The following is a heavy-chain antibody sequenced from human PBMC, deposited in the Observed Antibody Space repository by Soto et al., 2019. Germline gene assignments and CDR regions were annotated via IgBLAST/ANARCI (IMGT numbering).Heavy chain of an antibody. CDR1: ADSDSRNGVA. CDR3: VSGQFSAFDC. D-gene: IGHD6-25*01. J-gene: IGHJ4*02. CDR2: TYYRSKWSS. V-gene: IGHV6-1*01. Sequence: QVQLHQSGPGLVKPSQTLSLTCAISADSDSRNGVAWDWIRQSPSRGLEWLGRTYYRSKWSSEYAVSVQSRIAINPDTSKSQFSLQLNSVTPEDAAVYSCVSGQFSAFDCWGQGTLVTVSS.